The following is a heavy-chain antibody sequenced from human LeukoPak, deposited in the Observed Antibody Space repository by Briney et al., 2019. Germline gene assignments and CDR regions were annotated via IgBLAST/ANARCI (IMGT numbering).Heavy chain of an antibody. CDR3: ARGSNSYGTHSLLN. Sequence: ASVKVSCKASGYTFTSYDINWVRQATGQGLEWMGWMNPNSGNTGYAQKFQCRVTMTRNTSIRTAYMELSSLRSEDTAVYYCARGSNSYGTHSLLNWGQGTLVTVSS. V-gene: IGHV1-8*01. CDR1: GYTFTSYD. CDR2: MNPNSGNT. D-gene: IGHD5-18*01. J-gene: IGHJ4*02.